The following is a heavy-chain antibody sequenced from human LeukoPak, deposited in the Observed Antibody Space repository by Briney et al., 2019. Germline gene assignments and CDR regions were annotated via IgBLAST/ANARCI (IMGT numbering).Heavy chain of an antibody. CDR3: ARDGMYGDYYYGMDV. D-gene: IGHD4-17*01. CDR2: ISSSSSYI. J-gene: IGHJ6*02. V-gene: IGHV3-21*01. CDR1: GFTFSSCS. Sequence: GRSLRLSCAASGFTFSSCSMNWVRQAPGKGLEWVSSISSSSSYIYYADSVKGRFTISRDNAKNSLYLQMNSLRAEDPAVYYCARDGMYGDYYYGMDVWGQGTTVTVSS.